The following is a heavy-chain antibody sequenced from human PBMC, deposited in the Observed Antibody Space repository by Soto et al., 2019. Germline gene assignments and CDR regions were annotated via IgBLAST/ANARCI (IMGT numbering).Heavy chain of an antibody. V-gene: IGHV3-21*01. J-gene: IGHJ5*02. CDR1: GFTFRSYS. CDR3: ARDANYDFWSGYSIQNWFDP. D-gene: IGHD3-3*01. Sequence: PXGSLRLACAASGFTFRSYSMNWVRQAPGKGLEWVSSISSSSSYIYYADSVKGRFTISRDNAKNSLYLQMNSLRAEDTAVYYCARDANYDFWSGYSIQNWFDPWGQGTLVSVSS. CDR2: ISSSSSYI.